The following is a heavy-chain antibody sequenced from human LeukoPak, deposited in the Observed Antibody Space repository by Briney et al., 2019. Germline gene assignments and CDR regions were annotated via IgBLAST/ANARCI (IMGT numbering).Heavy chain of an antibody. J-gene: IGHJ3*02. CDR1: GFTFSSYS. Sequence: PGGSLRLSCAASGFTFSSYSMTWVRQAPRKGLEWVSYISSSSSTIYYADSVKGRFTISRDNAKNSLYLQMNSLRAEDTAVYYCAADSGYYDSSGYAFDIWGQGTMVTVSS. CDR3: AADSGYYDSSGYAFDI. CDR2: ISSSSSTI. D-gene: IGHD3-22*01. V-gene: IGHV3-48*01.